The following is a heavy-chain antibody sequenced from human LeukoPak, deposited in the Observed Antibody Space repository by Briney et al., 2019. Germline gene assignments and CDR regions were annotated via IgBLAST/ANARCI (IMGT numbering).Heavy chain of an antibody. CDR3: ARDQEGFDY. J-gene: IGHJ4*02. V-gene: IGHV1-46*01. CDR2: IYPRDGST. CDR1: GYTFTSNY. Sequence: ASVKVSCKASGYTFTSNYIHWVRQAPGQGLEWMGRIYPRDGSTSYAQKFQGRVTVTRDTSTSTVHMELSGLRSEDTAVYYCARDQEGFDYWGQGTLVTVSS.